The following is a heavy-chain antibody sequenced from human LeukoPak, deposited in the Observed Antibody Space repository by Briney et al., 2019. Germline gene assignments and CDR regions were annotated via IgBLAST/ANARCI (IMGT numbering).Heavy chain of an antibody. CDR2: LNPKSGGT. CDR3: ARNDWNDPWFDP. J-gene: IGHJ5*02. Sequence: ASVKISCKASGYTFTGYYIHWVRQAPGQGLEWMGWLNPKSGGTNYAQNFQGRVTMTRDTIINTAYMELSRLRSDDTAVYYCARNDWNDPWFDPWGQGTLVTVSS. CDR1: GYTFTGYY. D-gene: IGHD1-1*01. V-gene: IGHV1-2*02.